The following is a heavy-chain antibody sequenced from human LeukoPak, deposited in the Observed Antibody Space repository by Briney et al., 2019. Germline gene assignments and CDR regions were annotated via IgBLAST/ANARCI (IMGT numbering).Heavy chain of an antibody. CDR2: IYYSGNT. Sequence: SETLSLTCTVSGVSISSSNSYWGWIRQPPGKGLEWIGSIYYSGNTYYNASLKSQVSISIDTSKNQFSLRLTSVTAADTAAYYCARRAYYGSGSYYKRYNWFDPWGQGTLVTVSS. CDR1: GVSISSSNSY. J-gene: IGHJ5*02. V-gene: IGHV4-39*01. D-gene: IGHD3-10*01. CDR3: ARRAYYGSGSYYKRYNWFDP.